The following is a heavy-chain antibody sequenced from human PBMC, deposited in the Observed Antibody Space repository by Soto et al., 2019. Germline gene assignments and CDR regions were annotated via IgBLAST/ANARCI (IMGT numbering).Heavy chain of an antibody. V-gene: IGHV3-23*01. CDR3: AKESADITMIVVVISTDYYYGMDV. D-gene: IGHD3-22*01. Sequence: GGSLTLSCAASGFTFSSYAMSWVRQAPGKGLEWVSSISGSGGSTYYADSVKGRFTISRDNSKNTLYLQMNSLRAEDTAVYYCAKESADITMIVVVISTDYYYGMDVWGQGTTVTVSS. J-gene: IGHJ6*02. CDR2: ISGSGGST. CDR1: GFTFSSYA.